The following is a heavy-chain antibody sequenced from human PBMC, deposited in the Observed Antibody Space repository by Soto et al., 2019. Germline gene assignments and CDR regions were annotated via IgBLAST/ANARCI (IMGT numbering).Heavy chain of an antibody. V-gene: IGHV3-23*01. CDR2: TSIGGNT. D-gene: IGHD2-21*01. CDR3: ARDLRPGLIVPTKSGFDP. Sequence: GGSLRLSCEASGFPFNTYAMAWFRQVPGMGLEWVLTTSIGGNTDLAESVRGRFTVSRDNSKNTLYLQMTNLRVEDAAIYFCARDLRPGLIVPTKSGFDPWGQGTRVTVSS. J-gene: IGHJ5*02. CDR1: GFPFNTYA.